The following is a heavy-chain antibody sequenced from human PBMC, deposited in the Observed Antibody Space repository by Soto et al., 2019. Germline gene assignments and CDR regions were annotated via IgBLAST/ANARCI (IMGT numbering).Heavy chain of an antibody. V-gene: IGHV3-33*01. CDR3: ARDSTVDAFDI. CDR2: IWYDGSNK. Sequence: QVQLVESGGGVVQPGRSLRLSCAASGFTFSSYGMHWVRQAPGKGLEWVAVIWYDGSNKYYADSVKGRFTISRDNSENTLYLQMNSLRAEDTAVYYCARDSTVDAFDIWGQGTMVTVSS. J-gene: IGHJ3*02. D-gene: IGHD4-4*01. CDR1: GFTFSSYG.